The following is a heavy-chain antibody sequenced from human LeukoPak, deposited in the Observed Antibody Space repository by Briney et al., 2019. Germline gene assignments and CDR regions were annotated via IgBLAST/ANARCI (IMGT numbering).Heavy chain of an antibody. D-gene: IGHD6-19*01. Sequence: GGSLRLSCAASGFTFSSYSMNWVRQVPGKGLEWVSSISSSSSYIYYADSVKGRFTISRDNAKNSLYLQMNSLRAEDTAVYYCARLYSSGWFDPWGQGTLVTVSS. CDR1: GFTFSSYS. V-gene: IGHV3-21*01. CDR2: ISSSSSYI. CDR3: ARLYSSGWFDP. J-gene: IGHJ5*02.